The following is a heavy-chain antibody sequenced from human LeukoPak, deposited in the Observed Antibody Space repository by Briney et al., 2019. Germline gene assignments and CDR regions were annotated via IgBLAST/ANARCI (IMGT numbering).Heavy chain of an antibody. CDR1: GFTFSSYG. V-gene: IGHV3-30*18. J-gene: IGHJ4*02. CDR2: ISYDGSNK. Sequence: ERSLRLSCAASGFTFSSYGMHWVRQAPGKGLEWVAVISYDGSNKYYADSVKGRFTISRDNSKNTLYPQMNSLRAEDTAVYYCAKDVDSGSFDYWGQGTLVTVSS. CDR3: AKDVDSGSFDY. D-gene: IGHD3-10*01.